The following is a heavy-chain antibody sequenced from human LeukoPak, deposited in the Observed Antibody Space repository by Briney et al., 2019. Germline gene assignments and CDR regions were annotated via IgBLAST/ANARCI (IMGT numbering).Heavy chain of an antibody. D-gene: IGHD4-17*01. CDR2: IIPIFGTA. CDR1: GGTFSSYA. CDR3: AREPNLRSHPQGAFDI. V-gene: IGHV1-69*06. Sequence: ASVKVSCKASGGTFSSYAISWVRQAPGQGLEWMGGIIPIFGTANYAQKFQGRVTITADKSTSTAYMDLSSLRSEDTAVYYCAREPNLRSHPQGAFDIWGQGTMVTVSS. J-gene: IGHJ3*02.